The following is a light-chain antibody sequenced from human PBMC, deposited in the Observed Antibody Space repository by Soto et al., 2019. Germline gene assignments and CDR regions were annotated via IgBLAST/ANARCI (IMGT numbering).Light chain of an antibody. CDR2: RTS. CDR3: QQYNNWPRAT. J-gene: IGKJ4*01. Sequence: EIVMAQSPATLSVSPGDRAALSCRGSQSISSNLAWYQQKPGQAPRLLMFRTSSRATGFPARFSGSGSGTEFNLTISSLQSEDFGVYYCQQYNNWPRATFGGGTKVDIK. V-gene: IGKV3-15*01. CDR1: QSISSN.